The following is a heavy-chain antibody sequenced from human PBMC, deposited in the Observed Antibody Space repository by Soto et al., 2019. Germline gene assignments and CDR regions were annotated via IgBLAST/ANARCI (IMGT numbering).Heavy chain of an antibody. CDR1: GFTISSCA. D-gene: IGHD3-3*01. CDR2: ISHAGGSI. CDR3: AKGPAVGNYDFWSGYYLDS. J-gene: IGHJ4*02. Sequence: GGSLRLSCAASGFTISSCAMSWVRQAPGKGLEWLSGISHAGGSIYYADSVKGRVNVSRDNSKNTLFLQMNTLRAEDTAVYYCAKGPAVGNYDFWSGYYLDSWGQGTMVTVYS. V-gene: IGHV3-23*01.